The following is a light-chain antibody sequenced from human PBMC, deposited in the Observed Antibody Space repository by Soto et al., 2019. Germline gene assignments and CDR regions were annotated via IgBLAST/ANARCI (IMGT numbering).Light chain of an antibody. CDR2: NNN. Sequence: QSVLTQPPSASGTPGQRVTISCSGTSTNIGNNAVNWYQQLPGTAPKLLIYNNNQRPSGVPDRFSGSKSGTSASLAISGLQSDDEADYYCEQWDDSLNGYVFGTESKVTVL. V-gene: IGLV1-44*01. CDR1: STNIGNNA. CDR3: EQWDDSLNGYV. J-gene: IGLJ1*01.